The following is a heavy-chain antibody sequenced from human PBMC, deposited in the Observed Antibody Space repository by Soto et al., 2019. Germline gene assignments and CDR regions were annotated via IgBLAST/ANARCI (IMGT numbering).Heavy chain of an antibody. CDR3: AKDSSWFDP. CDR1: GFTFSSYS. Sequence: PXECLRLTCAASGFTFSSYSVSWVRQAPGKGLEWVSAISGSGGSTYYADSVKGRFTISRDNSKNTLYLQMNSLRAEDTAVYYCAKDSSWFDPWGQGTLVTVSS. CDR2: ISGSGGST. V-gene: IGHV3-23*01. J-gene: IGHJ5*02.